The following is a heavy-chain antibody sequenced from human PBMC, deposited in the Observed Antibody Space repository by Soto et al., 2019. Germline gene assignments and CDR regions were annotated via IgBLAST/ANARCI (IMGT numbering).Heavy chain of an antibody. V-gene: IGHV1-69*02. J-gene: IGHJ6*03. D-gene: IGHD2-2*01. CDR2: IIPILGIA. CDR1: GDTNRSNT. CDR3: AKIGAVPAATSGWDYYYYYMDV. Sequence: SVKLSCKDSGDTNRSNTISWVRQAPRQGLEWMGRIIPILGIANYAQKFQGRVTITADKSTSTAYMELSSLRSEDTAVYYCAKIGAVPAATSGWDYYYYYMDVWGKGTTVTVSS.